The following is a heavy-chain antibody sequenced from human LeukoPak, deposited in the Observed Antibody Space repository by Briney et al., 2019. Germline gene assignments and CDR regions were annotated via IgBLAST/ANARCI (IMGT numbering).Heavy chain of an antibody. V-gene: IGHV4-4*02. CDR2: IFHSGST. J-gene: IGHJ3*01. CDR1: GGSISSNNW. Sequence: SETLSLTCAVSGGSISSNNWWSWVRQPPGRGLEWIGEIFHSGSTNYNPSLKSRVTVSVDTSKNQFSLRLTSVTAADTAVYYCARSGSSGPPPLWGQGTMVTVSS. CDR3: ARSGSSGPPPL. D-gene: IGHD6-19*01.